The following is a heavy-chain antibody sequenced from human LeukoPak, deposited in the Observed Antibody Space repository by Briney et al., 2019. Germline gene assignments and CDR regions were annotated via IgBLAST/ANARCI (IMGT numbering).Heavy chain of an antibody. J-gene: IGHJ4*02. V-gene: IGHV4-59*11. Sequence: PGGSLRLSCAGSGFTFSSHGMNWVRQTPGKGLEWIGYIYYSGTTNYNPSLKSRVTISVDTSKNQFSLKLSSVTAADTAVYYCARGVYIAAAQYGYWGQGTLVTVSS. CDR1: GFTFSSHG. CDR2: IYYSGTT. CDR3: ARGVYIAAAQYGY. D-gene: IGHD6-13*01.